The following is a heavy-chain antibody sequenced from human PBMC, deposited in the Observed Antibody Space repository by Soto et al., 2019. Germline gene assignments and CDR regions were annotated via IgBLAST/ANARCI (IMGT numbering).Heavy chain of an antibody. J-gene: IGHJ3*02. D-gene: IGHD3-3*01. V-gene: IGHV3-43*01. CDR3: AILRFLEWSPNVDAFDI. CDR2: ISWDGGST. CDR1: GFTFDDYT. Sequence: GGSLRLSCAASGFTFDDYTMHWVRQAPGKGLEWVSLISWDGGSTYYADSVKGRFTISRDNSKNSLYLQMNSLRTEDTALYYCAILRFLEWSPNVDAFDIWGQGTMVTVSS.